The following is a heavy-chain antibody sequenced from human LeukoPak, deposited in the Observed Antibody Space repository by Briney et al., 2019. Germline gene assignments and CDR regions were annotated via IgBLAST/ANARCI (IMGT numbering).Heavy chain of an antibody. CDR3: ARGSVRDDSSGYYLNY. V-gene: IGHV7-4-1*02. CDR1: GYTFTSYA. D-gene: IGHD3-22*01. J-gene: IGHJ4*02. CDR2: INTNTGNP. Sequence: ASVKVSCKASGYTFTSYAMNWVRQAPGQGLEWMGWINTNTGNPTYAQGFTGRFVFSLDTSVSTAYLQISSLKAEDTAVYYCARGSVRDDSSGYYLNYWGQGTLVTVSS.